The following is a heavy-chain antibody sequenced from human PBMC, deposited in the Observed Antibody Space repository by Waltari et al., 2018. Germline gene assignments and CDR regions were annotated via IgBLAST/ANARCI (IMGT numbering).Heavy chain of an antibody. CDR2: MYTSGSA. Sequence: QVQLQESGPGLVKPSQTLSLTCTVSGGSISRGSYYWSWIRQAAGKGLGWIGRMYTSGSANYSPSLKSRVTISVDTSKNQFSLKLSSVTAADTAVYYCAREGIYSSATDARFDPWGQGTLVTVSS. V-gene: IGHV4-61*02. CDR3: AREGIYSSATDARFDP. CDR1: GGSISRGSYY. J-gene: IGHJ5*02. D-gene: IGHD6-25*01.